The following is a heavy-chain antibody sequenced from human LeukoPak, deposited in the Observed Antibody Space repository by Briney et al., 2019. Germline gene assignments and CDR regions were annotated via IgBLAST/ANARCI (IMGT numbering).Heavy chain of an antibody. D-gene: IGHD6-19*01. CDR1: GFSFSAFS. Sequence: PGGSLRLSCAASGFSFSAFSMNWVRQAPGKGLEWLSDITSSSSTIYNADSVKGRFTISRDNAENSLYLQMNSLRDEDTAVYYCARDAGYSSGWSHWYSDLWGRGTLVTVSS. J-gene: IGHJ2*01. CDR3: ARDAGYSSGWSHWYSDL. V-gene: IGHV3-48*02. CDR2: ITSSSSTI.